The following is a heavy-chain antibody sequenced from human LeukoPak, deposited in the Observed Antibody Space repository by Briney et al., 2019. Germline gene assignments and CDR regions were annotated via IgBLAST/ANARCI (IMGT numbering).Heavy chain of an antibody. Sequence: SETLSLTCTVSGDSITRYYRSWIRQPPGKGLEWIGYIYYSGSTNYNPSLKSRVTISVDTSKNQFSLKLSSVTAADTAVYYCARGNDTPWGQGTLVTVSS. CDR2: IYYSGST. CDR3: ARGNDTP. CDR1: GDSITRYY. D-gene: IGHD3-9*01. J-gene: IGHJ5*02. V-gene: IGHV4-59*01.